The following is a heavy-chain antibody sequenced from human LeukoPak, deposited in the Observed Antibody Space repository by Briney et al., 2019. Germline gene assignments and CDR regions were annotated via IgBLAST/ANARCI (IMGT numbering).Heavy chain of an antibody. D-gene: IGHD1-1*01. CDR3: ARELGTPSRPEDWFDP. V-gene: IGHV1-2*06. Sequence: ASVKVSCKASGYIFTGYYMHWVRQAPGQGLEWMGRINPNSGGTNYAQKFQGRVTMTRDKSISTAYMELSRLGSDDTAVYYCARELGTPSRPEDWFDPWGQGTLITVSS. J-gene: IGHJ5*02. CDR1: GYIFTGYY. CDR2: INPNSGGT.